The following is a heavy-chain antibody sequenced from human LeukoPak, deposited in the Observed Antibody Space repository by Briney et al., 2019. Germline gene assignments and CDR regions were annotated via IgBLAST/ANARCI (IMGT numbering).Heavy chain of an antibody. CDR2: ISGSGGST. CDR1: GFTFSSYG. Sequence: QPGGSLRLSCAASGFTFSSYGMSWVRQAPGKGLEWVSAISGSGGSTYYADSVKGRFTISRDNAKNSLYLQMNSLRAEDTAVYYCARDLLWFGESDNNEYYFDYWGQGTLVTVSS. CDR3: ARDLLWFGESDNNEYYFDY. D-gene: IGHD3-10*01. V-gene: IGHV3-23*01. J-gene: IGHJ4*02.